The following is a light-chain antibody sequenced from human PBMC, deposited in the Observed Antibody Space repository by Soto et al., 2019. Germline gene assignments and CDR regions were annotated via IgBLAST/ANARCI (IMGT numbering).Light chain of an antibody. J-gene: IGLJ3*02. V-gene: IGLV2-14*01. Sequence: QSALTQPASVSGSPGQSINISWTGTSSDVGGYNYVYWYQQHPGKAPKIMIYEVSNRTSGVSNRFSGSKSDNTASLTISGLQAEDEADYYCSSYTSTSTRMFGGGTKVTVL. CDR1: SSDVGGYNY. CDR3: SSYTSTSTRM. CDR2: EVS.